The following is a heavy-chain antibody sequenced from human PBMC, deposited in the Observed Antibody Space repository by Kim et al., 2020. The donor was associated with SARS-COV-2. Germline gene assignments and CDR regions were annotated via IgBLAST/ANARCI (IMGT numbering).Heavy chain of an antibody. CDR1: GYTFTSYG. D-gene: IGHD4-17*01. V-gene: IGHV1-18*01. CDR2: ISAYNGNT. CDR3: ARDQHTVTTHNWFDP. Sequence: PSVKVSCKASGYTFTSYGVSWVRQAPGQGLEWMGWISAYNGNTNYAQKLQGRVTMTTDTSTSTAYMELRSLRSDDTAVYYCARDQHTVTTHNWFDPWGQGTLVTVSS. J-gene: IGHJ5*02.